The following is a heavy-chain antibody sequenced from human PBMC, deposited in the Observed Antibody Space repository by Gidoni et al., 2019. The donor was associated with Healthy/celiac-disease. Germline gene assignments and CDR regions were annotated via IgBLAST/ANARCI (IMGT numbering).Heavy chain of an antibody. CDR3: AKGSSGYNNWFDP. D-gene: IGHD3-3*01. CDR1: GFTFDDYA. Sequence: EVQLVESGGGLVQPGRSLSLSCAASGFTFDDYAMHWVRQAPGKGLGWVSGISWNSGSIGYADSVKGRFTISRDNAKNALYLQMNSLRAEDTALYYCAKGSSGYNNWFDPWGQGTLVTVSS. V-gene: IGHV3-9*01. J-gene: IGHJ5*02. CDR2: ISWNSGSI.